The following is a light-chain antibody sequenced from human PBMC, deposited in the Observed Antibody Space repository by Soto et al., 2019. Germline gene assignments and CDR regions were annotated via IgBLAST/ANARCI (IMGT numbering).Light chain of an antibody. CDR2: DVS. CDR1: SSDVGGYNY. Sequence: QSVLTQPASVSGTPGQSITISCTGTSSDVGGYNYVSWYQQHPGKAPKLMIYDVSNRPSGVSNRFSGSKSGNTASLTISALPAEVDAHYSCTSYTSSSTLYVFGTGTKITVL. J-gene: IGLJ1*01. V-gene: IGLV2-14*01. CDR3: TSYTSSSTLYV.